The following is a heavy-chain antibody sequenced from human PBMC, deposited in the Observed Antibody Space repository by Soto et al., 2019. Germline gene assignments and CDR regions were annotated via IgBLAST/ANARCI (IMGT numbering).Heavy chain of an antibody. CDR1: GFTFSSYG. CDR2: ISYDGSNK. D-gene: IGHD6-13*01. V-gene: IGHV3-30*18. CDR3: AKDPPPGGLAYSKDLLPQNERGGY. Sequence: QVQLVESGGGVVQPGRSLRLSCAASGFTFSSYGMHWVRQAPGKGLEWVAVISYDGSNKYYADSVKGRFTISRDNSKNTLYLQMNSLRAEDTAVYYCAKDPPPGGLAYSKDLLPQNERGGYWGQGTLVTVSS. J-gene: IGHJ4*02.